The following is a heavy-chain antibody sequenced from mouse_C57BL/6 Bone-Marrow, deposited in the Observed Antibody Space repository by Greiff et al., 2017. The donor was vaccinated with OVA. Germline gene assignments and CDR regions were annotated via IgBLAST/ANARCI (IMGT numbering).Heavy chain of an antibody. CDR1: GYTFTSYG. CDR3: ARSLDSSEFAY. V-gene: IGHV1-81*01. Sequence: QVQLQQSGAELARPGASVKLSCKASGYTFTSYGISWVKQRTGQGLEWIGEIYPRSGNTYYNEKFKGKATLTADKSSSTAYMELRSLTSEDPAVYFCARSLDSSEFAYWGQGTLVTVSA. CDR2: IYPRSGNT. J-gene: IGHJ3*01. D-gene: IGHD3-2*02.